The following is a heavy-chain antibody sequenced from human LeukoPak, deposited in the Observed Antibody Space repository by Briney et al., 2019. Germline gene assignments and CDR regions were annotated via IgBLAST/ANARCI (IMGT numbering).Heavy chain of an antibody. Sequence: GGSLRLSCAASGFTFSNAWMSWVRQAPGKGLEWVGRIKSKTDGGTTDYAAPVKGRFTISRDDSKNTLYLQMNSLKTEDTAVYYCTTIGITQPGWELLLPWGQGTLVTVSS. CDR3: TTIGITQPGWELLLP. D-gene: IGHD1-26*01. CDR2: IKSKTDGGTT. CDR1: GFTFSNAW. J-gene: IGHJ5*02. V-gene: IGHV3-15*01.